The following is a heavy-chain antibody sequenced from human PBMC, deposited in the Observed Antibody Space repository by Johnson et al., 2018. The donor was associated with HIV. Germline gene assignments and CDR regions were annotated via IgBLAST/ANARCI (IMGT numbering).Heavy chain of an antibody. CDR2: IGTAGDT. V-gene: IGHV3-13*01. J-gene: IGHJ3*02. Sequence: VQLVESGGGLVQPGGSLRLSCAASGFTFSSYDMHWVRQATGKGLEWVSAIGTAGDTYYPDSVKGRFTISRDNSKNTLYLQMNSLRAEDTAVYYCARDSPRIVGVPDAFDIWGQGTMVTVSS. D-gene: IGHD1-26*01. CDR1: GFTFSSYD. CDR3: ARDSPRIVGVPDAFDI.